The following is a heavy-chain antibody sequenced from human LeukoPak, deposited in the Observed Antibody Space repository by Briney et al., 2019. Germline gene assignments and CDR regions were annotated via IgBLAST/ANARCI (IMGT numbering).Heavy chain of an antibody. CDR3: ASSTSGPHYGDYYSWFDP. V-gene: IGHV4-34*01. Sequence: GSLRLSCAASGFTFSSYAMSWIRQPPGKGLEWIGEINHSGSTNYNPSLKSRVTISVDTSKNQFSLKLSSVTAADTAVYYCASSTSGPHYGDYYSWFDPWGQGTLVTVSS. CDR2: INHSGST. CDR1: GFTFSSYA. D-gene: IGHD4-17*01. J-gene: IGHJ5*02.